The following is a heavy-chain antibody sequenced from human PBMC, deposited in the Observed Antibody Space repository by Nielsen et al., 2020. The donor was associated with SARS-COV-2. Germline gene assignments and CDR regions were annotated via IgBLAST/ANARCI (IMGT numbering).Heavy chain of an antibody. Sequence: SETLSLTCTVSGGSVSSGSYYWSWIRQPPGKGLEWIGYIYYSGSTNYNPSLKSRVTISVDTSKNQFSLKLSSVTAADTAVYYCARASRLGGWFDPWGQGTLVTVSS. J-gene: IGHJ5*02. CDR2: IYYSGST. CDR3: ARASRLGGWFDP. D-gene: IGHD2-15*01. V-gene: IGHV4-61*01. CDR1: GGSVSSGSYY.